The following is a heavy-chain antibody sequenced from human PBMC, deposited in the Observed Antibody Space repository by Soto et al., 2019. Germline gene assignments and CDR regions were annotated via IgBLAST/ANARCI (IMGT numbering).Heavy chain of an antibody. D-gene: IGHD3-9*01. CDR3: ARGYRLGNREVLTX. CDR2: INPIGGST. J-gene: IGHJ4*02. Sequence: ASVKVSCKASGYTFTSYYMHWVRQAPGQGLEWMGIINPIGGSTSYTKKFQGRVTMTRDTSTRTVYMELSSLRSEDTAVYYCARGYRLGNREVLTXWGQGTLATVSX. V-gene: IGHV1-46*01. CDR1: GYTFTSYY.